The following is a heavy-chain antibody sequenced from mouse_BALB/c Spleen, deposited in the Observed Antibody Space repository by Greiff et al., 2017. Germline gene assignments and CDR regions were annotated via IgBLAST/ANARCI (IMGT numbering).Heavy chain of an antibody. CDR1: GYTFTSYV. D-gene: IGHD2-3*01. V-gene: IGHV1-14*01. J-gene: IGHJ3*01. CDR2: INPYNDGT. Sequence: EVKLMESGPELVKPGASVKMSCKASGYTFTSYVMHWVKQKPGQGLEWIGYINPYNDGTKYNEKFKGKATLTSNKSSSTAYMELSSLTSEDSAVYYCARLGPDGYSFAYWGQGTLVTVSA. CDR3: ARLGPDGYSFAY.